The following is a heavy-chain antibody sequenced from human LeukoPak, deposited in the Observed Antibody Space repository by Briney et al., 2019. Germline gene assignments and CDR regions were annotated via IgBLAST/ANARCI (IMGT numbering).Heavy chain of an antibody. V-gene: IGHV4-39*01. CDR2: IYYSGST. CDR1: GGSISSSSYY. D-gene: IGHD6-19*01. CDR3: ARHGSSGWFLYSFDY. J-gene: IGHJ4*02. Sequence: SETLSLTCTVSGGSISSSSYYWGWIRQPPGKGLEWIGSIYYSGSTYYNPSLKSRVTISVDTSKNQFSLKLSSVTAADTAVYYCARHGSSGWFLYSFDYWGQGTLVTVSS.